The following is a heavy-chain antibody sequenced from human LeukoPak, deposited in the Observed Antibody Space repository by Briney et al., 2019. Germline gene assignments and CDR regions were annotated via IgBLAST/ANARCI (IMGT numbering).Heavy chain of an antibody. J-gene: IGHJ4*02. D-gene: IGHD3-9*01. CDR2: ISGSGGST. Sequence: GGSLRLSCAASGFTFSSYAMSWVRQAPGKGLEWVSAISGSGGSTYYADSVKGRFTISRDNSKNTLYLQMNSLRAEDTAVYYCARDLNPITISASFDYWGQGTLVTVSS. CDR3: ARDLNPITISASFDY. V-gene: IGHV3-23*01. CDR1: GFTFSSYA.